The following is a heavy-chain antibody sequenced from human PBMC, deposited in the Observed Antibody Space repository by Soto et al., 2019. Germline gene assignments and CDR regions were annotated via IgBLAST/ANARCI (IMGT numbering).Heavy chain of an antibody. CDR3: ARGRGLDAFDI. CDR1: GGSFSGYY. J-gene: IGHJ3*02. D-gene: IGHD3-10*01. V-gene: IGHV4-34*01. CDR2: INHSGST. Sequence: SETLSLTCAVYGGSFSGYYLSWIRQPPGKGLEWIGEINHSGSTNYNPSLKSRVTISVDTSKNQFSLKLSSVTAADTAVYYCARGRGLDAFDIWGQGTMVTV.